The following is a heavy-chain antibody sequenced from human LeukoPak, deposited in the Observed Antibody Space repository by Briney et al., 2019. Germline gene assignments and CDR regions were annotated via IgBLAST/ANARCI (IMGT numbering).Heavy chain of an antibody. CDR2: IIPILGIA. Sequence: SVKVSCKASGGTFSSYAISWVRQAPGQGLEWMGRIIPILGIANYAQKFQGRVTMTTDTSTSTAYMELRSLRSDDTAVYYCARGPGVAAPYYFDYWGQGTLVTVSS. CDR3: ARGPGVAAPYYFDY. J-gene: IGHJ4*02. CDR1: GGTFSSYA. V-gene: IGHV1-69*04. D-gene: IGHD6-19*01.